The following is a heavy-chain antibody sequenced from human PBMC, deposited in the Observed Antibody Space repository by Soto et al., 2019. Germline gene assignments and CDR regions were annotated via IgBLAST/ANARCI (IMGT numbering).Heavy chain of an antibody. V-gene: IGHV5-51*01. D-gene: IGHD6-19*01. CDR1: GYSFTSYW. J-gene: IGHJ6*02. Sequence: PGESLKISCRGSGYSFTSYWIGWGRQMPGKGLEWMGIIYPGDSDTRYSPSFQGQVTISADKSISTAYLQWSSLKASDTAMYYCARTVAGPYYYYYYGMDVWGQGTTVTVS. CDR2: IYPGDSDT. CDR3: ARTVAGPYYYYYYGMDV.